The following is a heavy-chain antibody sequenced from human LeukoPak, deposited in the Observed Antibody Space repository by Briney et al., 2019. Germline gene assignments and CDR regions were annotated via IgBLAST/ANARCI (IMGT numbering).Heavy chain of an antibody. Sequence: GGSLRLSCAASGFTFSNYWMSWVRQAPGKGLEWVAFIRYDGSNKYYADSVKGRFTISRDNSKNTLYLQMNSLRAEDTAVYYCAKDVAVTYNWFDPWGQGTLVTVSS. J-gene: IGHJ5*02. CDR3: AKDVAVTYNWFDP. D-gene: IGHD4-23*01. V-gene: IGHV3-30*02. CDR1: GFTFSNYW. CDR2: IRYDGSNK.